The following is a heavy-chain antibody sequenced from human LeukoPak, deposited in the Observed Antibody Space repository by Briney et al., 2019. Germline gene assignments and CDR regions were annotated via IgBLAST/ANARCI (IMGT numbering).Heavy chain of an antibody. CDR2: ISYDGSNK. CDR3: ARDRQLHYFDY. J-gene: IGHJ4*02. V-gene: IGHV3-30*03. Sequence: GGSLRLSCAASGFTFSSYGMHWVRQAPGKGLEWVAVISYDGSNKYYADSVKGRFTISRDSSKNTLYLQMNSLRAEDTGVYYCARDRQLHYFDYWGQGTLVTVSS. D-gene: IGHD2-2*01. CDR1: GFTFSSYG.